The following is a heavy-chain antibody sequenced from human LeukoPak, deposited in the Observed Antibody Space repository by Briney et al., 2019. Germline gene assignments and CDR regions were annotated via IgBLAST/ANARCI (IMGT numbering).Heavy chain of an antibody. CDR2: IYHSGST. CDR3: ARGPYPYYSDSSGYTGYFDY. CDR1: GYSISSGYY. V-gene: IGHV4-38-2*01. J-gene: IGHJ4*02. D-gene: IGHD3-22*01. Sequence: TSETLSLTCAVSGYSISSGYYWGWIRRPPGKGLEWIGSIYHSGSTYYNPSLKSRVTISVDTSKNQFSLKLSSVTAADTAVYYCARGPYPYYSDSSGYTGYFDYWGQGTLVTVSS.